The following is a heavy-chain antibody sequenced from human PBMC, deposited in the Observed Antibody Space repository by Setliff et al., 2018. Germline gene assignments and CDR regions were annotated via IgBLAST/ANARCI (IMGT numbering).Heavy chain of an antibody. Sequence: GSLRLSCAASGFTFSSYAMTWVRQAPGKGLEWVSGISGSGGATYYAASVKGRFSISRDNAKNSLYLQMNSLRAEDTAVYYCARDHVYGSQYYYYYYGMDVWGQGTTVTVSS. CDR1: GFTFSSYA. CDR3: ARDHVYGSQYYYYYYGMDV. V-gene: IGHV3-23*01. J-gene: IGHJ6*02. D-gene: IGHD3-10*01. CDR2: ISGSGGAT.